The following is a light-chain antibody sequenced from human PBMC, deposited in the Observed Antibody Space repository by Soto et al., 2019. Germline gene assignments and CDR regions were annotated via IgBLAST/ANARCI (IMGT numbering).Light chain of an antibody. CDR2: GAS. J-gene: IGKJ1*01. Sequence: EIVLTQSPATRSLSPGERATLSCRASQSVSSNLACYQQKPGQAPSLLIYGASSRATGIPDRFSGSGSGTDFTLTISRLEPEDFAVYYCQQYGSSSWTFGQGTKVDIK. CDR1: QSVSSN. V-gene: IGKV3-20*01. CDR3: QQYGSSSWT.